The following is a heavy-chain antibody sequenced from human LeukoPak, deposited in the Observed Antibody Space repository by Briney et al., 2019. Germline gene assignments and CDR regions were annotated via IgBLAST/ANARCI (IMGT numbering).Heavy chain of an antibody. V-gene: IGHV4-39*01. J-gene: IGHJ6*03. CDR3: VVVVPAAILYYYYYMDV. CDR2: IYYSGST. Sequence: SETLSLTCTVSGGSISSSSYYWGWIRQPPGKGLEWIGSIYYSGSTYYNPSLKSRVTISVDTSKNQFSLKLSSVTAADTAVYYCVVVVPAAILYYYYYMDVWGKGTTVTVSS. D-gene: IGHD2-2*01. CDR1: GGSISSSSYY.